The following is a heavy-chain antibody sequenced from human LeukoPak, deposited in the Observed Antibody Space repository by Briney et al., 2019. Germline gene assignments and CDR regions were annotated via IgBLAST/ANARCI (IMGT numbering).Heavy chain of an antibody. CDR2: INPNSGGT. CDR3: ATDAGQQLVRYTLDY. CDR1: GYTFTGYY. J-gene: IGHJ4*02. Sequence: ASVKVSCKASGYTFTGYYMHWVRQAPGQGLEWMGWINPNSGGTNYAQKFQGRVTMTRDTSISTAYMELSRLRSDDTAVYYCATDAGQQLVRYTLDYWGQGTLVTASS. D-gene: IGHD6-13*01. V-gene: IGHV1-2*02.